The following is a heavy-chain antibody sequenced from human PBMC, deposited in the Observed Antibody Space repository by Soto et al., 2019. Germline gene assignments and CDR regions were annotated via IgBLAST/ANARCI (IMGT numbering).Heavy chain of an antibody. V-gene: IGHV3-48*01. D-gene: IGHD3-16*01. CDR2: ISSSSSTI. CDR3: ARDMYTNYVNYFDL. J-gene: IGHJ5*02. CDR1: GYPFSSWR. Sequence: AVSLRPSTAASGYPFSSWRMNWFRRSTGKGLEWVSYISSSSSTIYYADSVKGRFTISRDNAKNSLYLQMSGLRAEDTALYYCARDMYTNYVNYFDLWGQGTLVTVSS.